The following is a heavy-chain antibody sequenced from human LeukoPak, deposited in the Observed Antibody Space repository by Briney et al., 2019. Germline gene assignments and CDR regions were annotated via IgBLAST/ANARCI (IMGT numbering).Heavy chain of an antibody. CDR2: ISRKAYGGTT. CDR3: TTPSREDIGYYYYGMDV. V-gene: IGHV3-49*04. D-gene: IGHD5-12*01. J-gene: IGHJ6*04. CDR1: AFTFVYYA. Sequence: SLMPSFTASAFTFVYYAISWVGQAPARGGEGVGFISRKAYGGTTEYAASVKGRFTISRDDSKSIAYLQMNRLKTEDTAVYYCTTPSREDIGYYYYGMDVWGKGTTVTVSS.